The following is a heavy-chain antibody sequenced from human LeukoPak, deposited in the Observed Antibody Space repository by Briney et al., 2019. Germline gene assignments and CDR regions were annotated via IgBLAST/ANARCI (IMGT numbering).Heavy chain of an antibody. CDR3: ARAYWGSGSYYLDY. D-gene: IGHD1-26*01. CDR1: GFTFSSYA. CDR2: ISSNGGST. Sequence: GGSLRLSCAASGFTFSSYAMHWVRQAPGKGLEYVSAISSNGGSTYYANSVKGRFTISRDNSKNTLYLQMGSLRAEDMAVYYCARAYWGSGSYYLDYWGQGTLVTVSS. V-gene: IGHV3-64*01. J-gene: IGHJ4*02.